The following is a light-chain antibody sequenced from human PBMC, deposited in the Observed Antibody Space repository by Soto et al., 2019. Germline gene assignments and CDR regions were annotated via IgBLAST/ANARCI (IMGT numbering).Light chain of an antibody. V-gene: IGLV1-40*01. CDR2: GNS. CDR1: SSNIGAGYD. Sequence: QLVLTQPPSVSGAPGQRVTISCTGSSSNIGAGYDVHWYQQLPGTAPKLLIYGNSNRPSGVPDRFSGSKSGTSASLAITGLQADDDADYYCQSSDSSLRVSVFGGGTKLTVL. CDR3: QSSDSSLRVSV. J-gene: IGLJ2*01.